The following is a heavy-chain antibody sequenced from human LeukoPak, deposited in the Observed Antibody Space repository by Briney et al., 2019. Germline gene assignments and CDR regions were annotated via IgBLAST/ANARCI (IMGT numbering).Heavy chain of an antibody. D-gene: IGHD1-26*01. CDR1: GYTFTGYY. V-gene: IGHV1-2*02. CDR3: ARESEWELLSRYYYGMDV. Sequence: ASVKVSCKASGYTFTGYYMHWVRQAPGQGLEWMGWINPNSGGTNYAQKFQGRVTMTRDTSISTAYMELSRLRSDDTAVYYCARESEWELLSRYYYGMDVWGQGTTVTVSS. J-gene: IGHJ6*02. CDR2: INPNSGGT.